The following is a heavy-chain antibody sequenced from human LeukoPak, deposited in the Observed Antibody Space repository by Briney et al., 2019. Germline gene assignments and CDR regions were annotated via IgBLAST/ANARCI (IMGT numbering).Heavy chain of an antibody. D-gene: IGHD3-16*01. V-gene: IGHV3-33*01. J-gene: IGHJ4*02. Sequence: GGSLRLSCAASGFTFSSYGMHWVREAPGKGLEWVAVIWYDGSNKYYADSVKGRFTISRDNSKNTLYLQMNTLRAEDTAVYYCARDPYTYYDYVWGSDYWGQGTLVTVSS. CDR3: ARDPYTYYDYVWGSDY. CDR1: GFTFSSYG. CDR2: IWYDGSNK.